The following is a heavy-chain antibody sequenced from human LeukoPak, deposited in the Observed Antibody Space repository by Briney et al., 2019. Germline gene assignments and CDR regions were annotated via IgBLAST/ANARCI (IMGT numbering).Heavy chain of an antibody. D-gene: IGHD3-10*01. V-gene: IGHV4-34*01. CDR1: GGSFSGYY. J-gene: IGHJ5*02. CDR3: ARHGSSTMVRGVIENWFDP. Sequence: KPSETLSLTCAVYGGSFSGYYWSWIRQPPGKGLEWNGEINHSGRTNYNPSLKSRATITVDTSKNQFSLKLSSVTAADTAVYYCARHGSSTMVRGVIENWFDPWGQGTLVTVSS. CDR2: INHSGRT.